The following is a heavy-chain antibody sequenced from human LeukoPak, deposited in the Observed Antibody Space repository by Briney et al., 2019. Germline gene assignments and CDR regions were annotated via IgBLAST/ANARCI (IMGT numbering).Heavy chain of an antibody. CDR3: ARSNGFGMDV. CDR2: IKRDGSGT. Sequence: GGSLRLSCAASGFTFSFNSMHWVRQSPGKGLVWVSRIKRDGSGTTYADSVKGRVTISRDNAKSTLYLQMNSLRAEDTAVYYCARSNGFGMDVWGQGTTVTASS. D-gene: IGHD2-8*01. V-gene: IGHV3-74*01. CDR1: GFTFSFNS. J-gene: IGHJ6*02.